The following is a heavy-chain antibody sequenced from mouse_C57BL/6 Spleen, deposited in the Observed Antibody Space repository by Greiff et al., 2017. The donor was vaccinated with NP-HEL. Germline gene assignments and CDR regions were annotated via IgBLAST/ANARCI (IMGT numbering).Heavy chain of an antibody. D-gene: IGHD2-4*01. Sequence: EVQLVESGAELVRPGASVKLSCTASGFNIKDDYMHWVKQRPEQGLEWIGWIDPENGDTEYASKFQGKATITADTSSNTAYLQLSSLTSEDTAVYYCTTSYYDYCFDYWGQGTTLTVSS. CDR3: TTSYYDYCFDY. J-gene: IGHJ2*01. CDR2: IDPENGDT. CDR1: GFNIKDDY. V-gene: IGHV14-4*01.